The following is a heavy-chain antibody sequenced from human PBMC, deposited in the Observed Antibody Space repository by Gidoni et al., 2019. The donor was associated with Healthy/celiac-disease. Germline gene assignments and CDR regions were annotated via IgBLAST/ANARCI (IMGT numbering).Heavy chain of an antibody. V-gene: IGHV3-48*02. J-gene: IGHJ4*02. CDR2: ISSSSSTI. CDR1: GFTFSRYR. Sequence: EVQLVESGGGLVQPGGSLRLSCAASGFTFSRYRLNWVRQAPGKGLEWVSYISSSSSTIYYADSVKGRFTISRDNAKNSLYLQMNSLRDEDTAVYYCASLRISRGYTTYYDFWSGYSSGFDYWGQGTLVTVSS. D-gene: IGHD3-3*01. CDR3: ASLRISRGYTTYYDFWSGYSSGFDY.